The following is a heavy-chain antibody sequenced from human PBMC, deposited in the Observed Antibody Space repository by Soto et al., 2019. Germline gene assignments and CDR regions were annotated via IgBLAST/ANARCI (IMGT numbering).Heavy chain of an antibody. J-gene: IGHJ6*02. D-gene: IGHD2-2*02. Sequence: SETLSLTCAVSGGSVSSGSYYWSWIRQPPGKGLEWIGYIYYSGSTNYNPSLKSRVTISVDTSKNQFSLKLSSVTAADTAVYYCARGTYCSSNSCYRPYYYYGMDLWGQGTTVTVSS. V-gene: IGHV4-61*01. CDR2: IYYSGST. CDR3: ARGTYCSSNSCYRPYYYYGMDL. CDR1: GGSVSSGSYY.